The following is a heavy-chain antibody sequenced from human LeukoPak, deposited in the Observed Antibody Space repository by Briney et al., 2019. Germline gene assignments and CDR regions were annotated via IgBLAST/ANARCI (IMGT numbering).Heavy chain of an antibody. D-gene: IGHD5-12*01. J-gene: IGHJ4*02. CDR1: GFTFSSYS. CDR3: ARETQWYSGYGAQVDY. V-gene: IGHV3-48*01. CDR2: ISSSSSTV. Sequence: PGGSLRLSCAASGFTFSSYSMNWVRQAPGKGLEWVSYISSSSSTVYYADSVKGRFTISRDNAKNSLYLQMNSLGAEDTAVYYCARETQWYSGYGAQVDYWGQGTLVTVSS.